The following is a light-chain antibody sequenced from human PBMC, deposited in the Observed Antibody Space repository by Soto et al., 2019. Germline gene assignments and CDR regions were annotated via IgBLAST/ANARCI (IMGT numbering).Light chain of an antibody. Sequence: QSVLTQPPSASGSPGQRVTISCSGSSSNIGSNYGYWYQQLPGTAPKLLIYRNDQRPSGVPDRFSGSKSGTSASLAISGLRSEDEGDYYCAAWDDSLSGSVLFGGGTKVTVL. V-gene: IGLV1-47*01. J-gene: IGLJ2*01. CDR1: SSNIGSNY. CDR2: RND. CDR3: AAWDDSLSGSVL.